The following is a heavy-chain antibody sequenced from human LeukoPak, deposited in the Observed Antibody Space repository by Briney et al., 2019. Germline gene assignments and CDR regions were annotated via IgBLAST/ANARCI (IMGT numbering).Heavy chain of an antibody. D-gene: IGHD3-10*01. CDR3: ARAYRRDYYGSGSYGGWFDP. V-gene: IGHV1-69*04. CDR2: IIPILGIA. J-gene: IGHJ5*02. CDR1: GFTFSSYA. Sequence: GGSLRLSCAASGFTFSSYAISWVRQAPGQGLEWMGRIIPILGIANYAQKFQGRVTITADKSTSTAYMELSSLRSEDTAVYYCARAYRRDYYGSGSYGGWFDPWGQGTLVTVSS.